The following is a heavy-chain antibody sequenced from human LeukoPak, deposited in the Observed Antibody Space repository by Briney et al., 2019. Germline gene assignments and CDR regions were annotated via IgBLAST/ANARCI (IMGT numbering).Heavy chain of an antibody. J-gene: IGHJ4*02. CDR2: ISGYNGNT. D-gene: IGHD3-22*01. CDR1: GYIFISYG. Sequence: GASVKVSCKASGYIFISYGISWVRQAPGQGLEWMGWISGYNGNTNYAQKFQGRVTMTTDTSTRTAYMELRSLRSDDTAVYYCARENYDSSAYYSLDYWGREPWSPSPQ. CDR3: ARENYDSSAYYSLDY. V-gene: IGHV1-18*01.